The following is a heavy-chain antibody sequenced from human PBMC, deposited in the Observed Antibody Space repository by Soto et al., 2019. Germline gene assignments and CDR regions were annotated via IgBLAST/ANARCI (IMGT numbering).Heavy chain of an antibody. D-gene: IGHD2-15*01. J-gene: IGHJ6*02. CDR3: ARDGGGGCSGGSCYYYYGMDV. Sequence: SETLSLTCAVSGYPISSGYYWGWIRQPPGKGLEWIGSIYHSGSTYYNPSLKSRVTISVDTSKNQFSLKLSSVTAADTAVYYCARDGGGGCSGGSCYYYYGMDVWGQGTTVTVSS. CDR2: IYHSGST. V-gene: IGHV4-38-2*02. CDR1: GYPISSGYY.